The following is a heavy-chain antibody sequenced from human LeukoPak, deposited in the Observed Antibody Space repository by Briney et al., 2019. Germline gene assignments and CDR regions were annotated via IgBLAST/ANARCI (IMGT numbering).Heavy chain of an antibody. V-gene: IGHV3-23*01. CDR1: GFTFSSYG. CDR3: AKLNNGRIVVVVAANDY. CDR2: ISGSGGST. J-gene: IGHJ4*02. D-gene: IGHD2-15*01. Sequence: PGGSLRLSCAASGFTFSSYGMSWVRQAPGKGLEWVSAISGSGGSTYYADSVKGRFTISRDNSKNTLYLQMNSLRAEDTAVYYCAKLNNGRIVVVVAANDYWGQGTLVTVSS.